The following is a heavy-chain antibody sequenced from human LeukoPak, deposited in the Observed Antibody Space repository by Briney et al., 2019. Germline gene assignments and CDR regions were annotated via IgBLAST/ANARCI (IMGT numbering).Heavy chain of an antibody. Sequence: KASETLSLTCAVYGGSFSGYYWSWIRQPPGKGLEWIGEINHSGSTNYNPSLKSRVTISVDTSKNQFSLKLSSVTAADTAVYYCARTVGSWFDPWGQGTLVTVSS. CDR1: GGSFSGYY. CDR2: INHSGST. J-gene: IGHJ5*02. D-gene: IGHD2-15*01. CDR3: ARTVGSWFDP. V-gene: IGHV4-34*01.